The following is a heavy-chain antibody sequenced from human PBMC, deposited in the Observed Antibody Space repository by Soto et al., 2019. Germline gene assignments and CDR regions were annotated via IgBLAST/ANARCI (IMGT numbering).Heavy chain of an antibody. CDR1: RGSVSSGGYS. Sequence: QVQLQESGSRLVRPSQTLSLTCSVSRGSVSSGGYSWIWIRQAPGKGLEWIGFISPSGSPAYNPSLKSRVSISVDTSNNKISLELSSVTAADTAVYYCTRGVLAWGPGTLVTVSS. D-gene: IGHD2-8*01. V-gene: IGHV4-30-2*01. CDR3: TRGVLA. CDR2: ISPSGSP. J-gene: IGHJ5*02.